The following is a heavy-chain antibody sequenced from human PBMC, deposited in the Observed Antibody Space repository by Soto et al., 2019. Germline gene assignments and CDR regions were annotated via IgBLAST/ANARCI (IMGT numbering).Heavy chain of an antibody. D-gene: IGHD1-26*01. J-gene: IGHJ5*02. CDR2: INPRSGDT. CDR3: ARAALSGGGWLDP. V-gene: IGHV1-46*01. Sequence: ASVKVSCKASGNTFTRFYIHWVRQAPGQGLEWMGIINPRSGDTTYAQKFQGRITVTRDTSTNTVYMELTSLRNEDTAVYYCARAALSGGGWLDPWGQGTLVTVSS. CDR1: GNTFTRFY.